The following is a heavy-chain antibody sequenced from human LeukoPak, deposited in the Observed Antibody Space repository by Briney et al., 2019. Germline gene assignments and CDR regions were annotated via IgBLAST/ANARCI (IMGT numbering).Heavy chain of an antibody. V-gene: IGHV1-8*01. CDR1: GYTFTSCD. D-gene: IGHD6-13*01. CDR2: MNPNSGNT. Sequence: ASVKVSCKASGYTFTSCDIHWVRQATGQGLEWMGWMNPNSGNTGYAQKFQGRVTMTRNTSISTAYMELSSLRSEDTAVYYCARVYHSSSWVYYYYYGMDVWGQGTTVTVSS. CDR3: ARVYHSSSWVYYYYYGMDV. J-gene: IGHJ6*02.